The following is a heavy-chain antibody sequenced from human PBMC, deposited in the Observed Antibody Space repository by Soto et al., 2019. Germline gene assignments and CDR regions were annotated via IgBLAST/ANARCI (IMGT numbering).Heavy chain of an antibody. Sequence: ASVKVSCKASGYTFTGYYMHWVRQAPGQGLEWMGWINPNSGGTNYAQKFQGWVTMTRDTSISTAYMELSRLRSDDTAMYYCARGSSRSGSPHPEFDYWGQGTLVTVSS. D-gene: IGHD1-26*01. J-gene: IGHJ4*02. V-gene: IGHV1-2*04. CDR3: ARGSSRSGSPHPEFDY. CDR1: GYTFTGYY. CDR2: INPNSGGT.